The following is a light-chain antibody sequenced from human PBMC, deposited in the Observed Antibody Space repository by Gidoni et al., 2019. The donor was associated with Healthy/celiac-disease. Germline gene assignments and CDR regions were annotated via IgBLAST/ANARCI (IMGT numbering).Light chain of an antibody. V-gene: IGKV3-20*01. CDR3: QHYGSSPPGT. J-gene: IGKJ1*01. Sequence: ETVLTQSPGTLSLSPGERATLSCRASQSVSSSYLAWYQQTPGQAPRLLIYGASSRATGIPDRFSGSASRTVFTLTISRLEPDDFAVYYCQHYGSSPPGTFGQGTKVEIK. CDR1: QSVSSSY. CDR2: GAS.